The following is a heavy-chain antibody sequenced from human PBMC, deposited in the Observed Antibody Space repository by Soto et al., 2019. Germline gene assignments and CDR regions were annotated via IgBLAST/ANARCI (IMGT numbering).Heavy chain of an antibody. CDR3: ARSLEWLPFQH. V-gene: IGHV1-69*02. Sequence: QVQLVQSGAEVKKPGSSVKVSCKASGGTFSSYTISWVRQAPGQGLEWMGRIIPILGIANYAQKIKGRVTITADKSTSTAYMELSSLRSEDTAVYYCARSLEWLPFQHWGQGTLVTVSS. CDR1: GGTFSSYT. CDR2: IIPILGIA. J-gene: IGHJ1*01. D-gene: IGHD3-3*01.